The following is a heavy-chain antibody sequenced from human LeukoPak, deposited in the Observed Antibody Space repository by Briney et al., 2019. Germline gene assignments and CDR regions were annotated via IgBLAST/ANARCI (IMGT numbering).Heavy chain of an antibody. CDR1: DGSISSSSYY. CDR3: AAVAGRFDY. D-gene: IGHD6-19*01. V-gene: IGHV4-39*01. CDR2: IYYSGTT. J-gene: IGHJ4*02. Sequence: PSETLSLTCTVSDGSISSSSYYWGWIRQPPGKGLEWIGSIYYSGTTYYNPSLKSRVTISVDTSKNQFSLKLSSMTAADTAVCYCAAVAGRFDYWGQGTLVTVSS.